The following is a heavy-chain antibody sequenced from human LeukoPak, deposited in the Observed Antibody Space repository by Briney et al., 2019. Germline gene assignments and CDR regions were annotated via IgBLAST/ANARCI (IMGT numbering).Heavy chain of an antibody. CDR2: VYYSGSA. CDR1: GDSISSYY. J-gene: IGHJ3*02. CDR3: ARGYCSGGSCYSDAFDI. V-gene: IGHV4-59*01. Sequence: SETLSLTCTVSGDSISSYYWSWIRESPGRGLEWIGYVYYSGSAKYNPSLKSRVTISVDTSKNQFSLKLNSVTAADTAVYYCARGYCSGGSCYSDAFDIWGQGTMLTVSS. D-gene: IGHD2-15*01.